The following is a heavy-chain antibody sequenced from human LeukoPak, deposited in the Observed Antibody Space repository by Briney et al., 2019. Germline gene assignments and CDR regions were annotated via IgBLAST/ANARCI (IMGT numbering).Heavy chain of an antibody. CDR2: INHSGST. CDR1: GGSFSGYY. D-gene: IGHD3-3*01. Sequence: SETLSLTCAVYGGSFSGYYWSWIRQPPGKGLEWIGEINHSGSTNYNPSLKSRVTISVDTSKNQFSLKLSSVTAADTAVYYCARGRGYYDFWTPRANWFDPWGQGTLVTVSS. V-gene: IGHV4-34*01. J-gene: IGHJ5*02. CDR3: ARGRGYYDFWTPRANWFDP.